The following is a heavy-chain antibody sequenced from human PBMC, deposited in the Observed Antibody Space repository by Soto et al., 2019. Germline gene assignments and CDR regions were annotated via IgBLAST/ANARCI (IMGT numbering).Heavy chain of an antibody. V-gene: IGHV3-21*01. CDR2: ITTSSESK. J-gene: IGHJ4*03. CDR1: GFTFSSHS. Sequence: PGGSLRLSCAVSGFTFSSHSMNWVRQAPGKGLEWVSSITTSSESKYYTDSVKGRFTLSRDNAKNSLYLQMNSLRAEDTAVYYCARSNRGFIYAKIDYSGRGRLVTVSS. D-gene: IGHD2-8*01. CDR3: ARSNRGFIYAKIDY.